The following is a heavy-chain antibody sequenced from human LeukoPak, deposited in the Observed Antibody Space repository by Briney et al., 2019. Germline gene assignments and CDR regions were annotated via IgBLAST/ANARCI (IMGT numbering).Heavy chain of an antibody. CDR3: ARESVKYWEPGASDGMDV. CDR2: IIPIFGIA. D-gene: IGHD1-26*01. V-gene: IGHV1-69*04. CDR1: GGTFSNYA. Sequence: SVKVSCKASGGTFSNYAISWVRQAPGQGLEWMGRIIPIFGIANYAQKFQGRVTITADKSTSTAYMELSSLRSEDTAVYYCARESVKYWEPGASDGMDVWGQGTTVTVSS. J-gene: IGHJ6*02.